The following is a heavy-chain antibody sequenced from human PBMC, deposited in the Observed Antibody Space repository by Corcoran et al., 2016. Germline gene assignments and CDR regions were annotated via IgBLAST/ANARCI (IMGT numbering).Heavy chain of an antibody. J-gene: IGHJ6*02. D-gene: IGHD6-13*01. V-gene: IGHV4-61*01. Sequence: QVQLQESGPGLVKPSETLSLTCTVSGGSVSSGSYYWSWIRQPPGKGLEWIGYIYYSGSTNYNPSLKSRVTISVDTSKNQFSLRLSSVTAADTAVYYCARAGSSSWYNYYYYGMGVWGQGTTVTVSS. CDR2: IYYSGST. CDR3: ARAGSSSWYNYYYYGMGV. CDR1: GGSVSSGSYY.